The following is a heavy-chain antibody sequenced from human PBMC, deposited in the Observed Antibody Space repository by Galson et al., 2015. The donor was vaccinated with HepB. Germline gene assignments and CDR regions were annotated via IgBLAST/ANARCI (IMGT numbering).Heavy chain of an antibody. Sequence: SLRLSCAASGFTFSSYTMNWVRQAPGKGLEWISYISTTSDNKFSADSVKGRFIISRDNAKNLLYLQMNSLRAEDTAAYYCASPFCIGGNCYPLWYWGQGTLVTVSS. V-gene: IGHV3-48*01. CDR3: ASPFCIGGNCYPLWY. D-gene: IGHD2-15*01. J-gene: IGHJ4*02. CDR2: ISTTSDNK. CDR1: GFTFSSYT.